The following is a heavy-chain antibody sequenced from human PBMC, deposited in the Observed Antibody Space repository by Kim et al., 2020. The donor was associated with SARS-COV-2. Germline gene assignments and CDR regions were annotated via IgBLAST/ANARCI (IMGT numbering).Heavy chain of an antibody. J-gene: IGHJ4*02. CDR2: FDSEDGET. CDR3: ATDLNSYYDSSGYYAFDY. CDR1: GYTLTEFS. V-gene: IGHV1-24*01. Sequence: ASVKVSCKVSGYTLTEFSMHWVRQASGKGLEWMGGFDSEDGETIYSQKLQGRVTMTEDTSTDTAYVELSSLRSEDTAVYYCATDLNSYYDSSGYYAFDYWGQGTLVTVSS. D-gene: IGHD3-22*01.